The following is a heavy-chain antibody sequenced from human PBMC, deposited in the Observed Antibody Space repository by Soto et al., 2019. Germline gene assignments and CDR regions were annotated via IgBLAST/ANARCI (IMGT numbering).Heavy chain of an antibody. CDR1: GFTFSSYA. Sequence: GGSLRLSCAASGFTFSSYAMSWVRQAPGKGLEWVSAISGSGGSTYYADSVKGRFTISRDNSKNTLYLQMNSLGAEDTAVYYCAKEEYCTNGVCYGVGYYYYGMDVWGQGTTVTVSS. V-gene: IGHV3-23*01. D-gene: IGHD2-8*01. CDR2: ISGSGGST. J-gene: IGHJ6*02. CDR3: AKEEYCTNGVCYGVGYYYYGMDV.